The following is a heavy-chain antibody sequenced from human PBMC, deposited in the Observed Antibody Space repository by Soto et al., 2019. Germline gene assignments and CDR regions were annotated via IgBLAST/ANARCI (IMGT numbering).Heavy chain of an antibody. D-gene: IGHD3-10*01. V-gene: IGHV3-23*01. CDR1: GFTFSIYA. J-gene: IGHJ4*02. CDR3: AKGYYHGSGDTFDS. Sequence: GGSLRLSCAASGFTFSIYAMTWVRQAPGKGLEWVSLISGSGDSTYYADSVKGRFTISRDNSRTTLYLQMNRLRAEDTAVYYCAKGYYHGSGDTFDSWGQGTLVTVSS. CDR2: ISGSGDST.